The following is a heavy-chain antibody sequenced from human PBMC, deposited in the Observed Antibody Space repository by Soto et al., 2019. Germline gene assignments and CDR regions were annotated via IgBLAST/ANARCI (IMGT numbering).Heavy chain of an antibody. J-gene: IGHJ6*02. Sequence: GGSLRLSCAASGFTFSGSAMHWVRQASGKGLEWVGRIRSKANSYATAYAASGKGRFTISRDDSKNTAYLQMNSLKTEDTAVYYCTRQDYGDYYYYGMDVWGQGTTVTVSS. V-gene: IGHV3-73*01. CDR3: TRQDYGDYYYYGMDV. CDR1: GFTFSGSA. CDR2: IRSKANSYAT. D-gene: IGHD4-17*01.